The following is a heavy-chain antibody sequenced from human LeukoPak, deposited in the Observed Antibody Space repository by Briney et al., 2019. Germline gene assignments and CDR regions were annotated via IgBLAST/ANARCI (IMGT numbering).Heavy chain of an antibody. Sequence: ASVKVSCKASGYTFTTYGISWVRQAPGQGLEWMGWVSGNNGNTNYAQKLQGRVTITADESTSTAYMELSSLRSEDTAVYYCARAHRGYDILTGYYHWGQGTLVTVSS. CDR1: GYTFTTYG. CDR3: ARAHRGYDILTGYYH. V-gene: IGHV1-18*01. D-gene: IGHD3-9*01. J-gene: IGHJ5*02. CDR2: VSGNNGNT.